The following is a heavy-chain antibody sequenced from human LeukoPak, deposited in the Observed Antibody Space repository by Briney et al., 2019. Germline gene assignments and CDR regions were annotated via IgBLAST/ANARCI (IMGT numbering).Heavy chain of an antibody. CDR2: IYSGGST. CDR3: AMNVQWLVTDDAFDI. V-gene: IGHV3-53*01. D-gene: IGHD6-19*01. J-gene: IGHJ3*02. Sequence: GGSLRLSCAASGFTVSSNYMSWVRQAPGKGLEWVSVIYSGGSTYYADSVKGRFTISRDNSKNTLYLQMNSLRAEDTAVYYCAMNVQWLVTDDAFDIWGQGTMDTVSS. CDR1: GFTVSSNY.